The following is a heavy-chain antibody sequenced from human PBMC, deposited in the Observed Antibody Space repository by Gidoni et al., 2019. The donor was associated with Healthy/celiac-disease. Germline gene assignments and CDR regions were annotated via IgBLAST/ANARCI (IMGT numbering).Heavy chain of an antibody. V-gene: IGHV4-39*01. CDR3: ARQGGGTNYGGNPGGFDI. Sequence: QLQLQESGPGLVKPSETLSLTCTVSGGSISSSSYYWGWIRQPPGKGLEWIGSIYYSGSTYYNPSLKSRVTISVDTSKNQFSLKLSSVTAADTAVYYCARQGGGTNYGGNPGGFDIWGQGTMVTVSS. CDR2: IYYSGST. D-gene: IGHD4-17*01. J-gene: IGHJ3*02. CDR1: GGSISSSSYY.